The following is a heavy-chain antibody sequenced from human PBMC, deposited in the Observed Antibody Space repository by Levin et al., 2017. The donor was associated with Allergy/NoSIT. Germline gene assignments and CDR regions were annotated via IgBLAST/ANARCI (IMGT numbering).Heavy chain of an antibody. CDR2: IYYSGST. J-gene: IGHJ4*02. D-gene: IGHD3-9*01. CDR3: ARRKGYYDILTGYYRENYYFDY. V-gene: IGHV4-39*01. Sequence: ESLKISCTVSGGSISSSSYYWGWIRQPPGKGLEWIGSIYYSGSTYYNPSLKSRVTISVDTSKNQFSLKLSSVTAADTAVYYCARRKGYYDILTGYYRENYYFDYWGQGTLVTVSS. CDR1: GGSISSSSYY.